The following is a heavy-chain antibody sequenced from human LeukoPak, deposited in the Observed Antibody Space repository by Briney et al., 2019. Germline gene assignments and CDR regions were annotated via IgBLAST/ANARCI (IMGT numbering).Heavy chain of an antibody. CDR3: ARRRYGDYNDWFDS. CDR2: IYPGDSDT. V-gene: IGHV5-51*01. J-gene: IGHJ5*01. CDR1: GYSFTTYW. D-gene: IGHD4-17*01. Sequence: GESLKISCKGSGYSFTTYWIGWVRQMPGKGLAWMGIIYPGDSDTRYRPSFQGQVTISVDKSISTAYLQWSSLKASDTGMYYCARRRYGDYNDWFDSWGQGTPVTVSS.